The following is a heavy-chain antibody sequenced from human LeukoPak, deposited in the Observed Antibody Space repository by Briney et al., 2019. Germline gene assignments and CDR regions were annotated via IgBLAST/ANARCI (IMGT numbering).Heavy chain of an antibody. Sequence: SETLSLTCTVSGGSISSSSYYWGWIRQPPGKGLEWIGGIYYSGSTYYNPSLESRVTISVDTSRNQFSQKLSSVTAADTAVYYCARQRGGITVGYYYYMDVWGKGTTVTVSS. J-gene: IGHJ6*03. V-gene: IGHV4-39*01. CDR3: ARQRGGITVGYYYYMDV. CDR1: GGSISSSSYY. D-gene: IGHD3-10*01. CDR2: IYYSGST.